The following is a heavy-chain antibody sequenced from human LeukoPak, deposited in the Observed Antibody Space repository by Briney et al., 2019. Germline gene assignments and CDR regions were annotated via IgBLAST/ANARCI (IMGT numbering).Heavy chain of an antibody. CDR3: ARIYGSGNYYYGMDV. V-gene: IGHV7-4-1*02. J-gene: IGHJ6*02. CDR1: GYTFTSYA. CDR2: INTNTGNP. Sequence: ASVKVSCKASGYTFTSYAMNWVRQAPGQGLEWMGWINTNTGNPTYAQGFRGRFVFSLDTSVSTAYLQISSLKAEDTAVYYCARIYGSGNYYYGMDVWGQGTTVTVSS. D-gene: IGHD3-10*01.